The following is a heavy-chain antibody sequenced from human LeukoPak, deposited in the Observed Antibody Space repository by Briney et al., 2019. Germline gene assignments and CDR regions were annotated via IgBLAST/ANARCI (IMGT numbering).Heavy chain of an antibody. J-gene: IGHJ4*02. Sequence: GGSLRLSCAASEFTFSTYGMHWVRQAPGKGLEGVAVISYDGSYKFYADSVKGRFTISRDNSKSTLYLQMNSLRAEDTAVYYCAKDRYSGLNTIDYWGQGTLVTVSS. CDR2: ISYDGSYK. D-gene: IGHD6-13*01. CDR3: AKDRYSGLNTIDY. CDR1: EFTFSTYG. V-gene: IGHV3-30*18.